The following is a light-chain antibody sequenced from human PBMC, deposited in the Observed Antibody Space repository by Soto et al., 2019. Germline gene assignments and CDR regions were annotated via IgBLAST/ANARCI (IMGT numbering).Light chain of an antibody. CDR2: SNN. V-gene: IGLV1-44*01. Sequence: QSVLTQTPSASGTPGQRVNISCSGSSSNIGSNNVNWYQQLPGTAPKLLIYSNNQRPSGVPDRFSGSKSGTSASLAISGLQSEDEADYYCEAWDDSLNGVVFGGGTKLTVX. CDR1: SSNIGSNN. J-gene: IGLJ2*01. CDR3: EAWDDSLNGVV.